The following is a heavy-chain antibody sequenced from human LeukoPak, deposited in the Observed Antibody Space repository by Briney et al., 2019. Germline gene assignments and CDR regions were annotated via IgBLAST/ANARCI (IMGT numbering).Heavy chain of an antibody. J-gene: IGHJ4*02. CDR3: ARDLAWGAFDY. CDR2: ITADGGST. CDR1: GFTFRSYA. D-gene: IGHD7-27*01. V-gene: IGHV3-23*01. Sequence: GGSLRLSCAVSGFTFRSYAMDWVRQAPGKGLEWVAAITADGGSTHYTTSVKGRFIISRDDSRNTLSLQMNSLRVEDTAVYYCARDLAWGAFDYWGQGILVAVSS.